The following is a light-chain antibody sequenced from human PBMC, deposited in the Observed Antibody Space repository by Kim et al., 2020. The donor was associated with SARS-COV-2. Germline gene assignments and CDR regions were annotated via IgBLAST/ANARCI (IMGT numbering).Light chain of an antibody. Sequence: EIVLPQSPGTLSLSPGERATLSCRASQSVSSSYLSWYQQKPGQAPRLLIYGASSRATGIPARFGASGSGTEFTLTISSLQSEDFAVYYCQQYNNWHLTVGGGNKVDIK. J-gene: IGKJ4*01. CDR3: QQYNNWHLT. V-gene: IGKV3-15*01. CDR2: GAS. CDR1: QSVSSSY.